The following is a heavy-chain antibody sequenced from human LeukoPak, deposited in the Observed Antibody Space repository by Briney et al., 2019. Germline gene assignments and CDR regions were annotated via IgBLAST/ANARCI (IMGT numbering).Heavy chain of an antibody. CDR3: ARDGGDTLTGYYNGYYLDY. CDR2: IIPIFGSA. D-gene: IGHD3-9*01. CDR1: GDTFSSYS. Sequence: SVKVSCKASGDTFSSYSIIWVRQAPGQGLEWMGGIIPIFGSAIYAQKFQDRVTITADKSTSTAYMELSSLRSEDTAVYYCARDGGDTLTGYYNGYYLDYWGQGTLVTVSS. V-gene: IGHV1-69*06. J-gene: IGHJ4*02.